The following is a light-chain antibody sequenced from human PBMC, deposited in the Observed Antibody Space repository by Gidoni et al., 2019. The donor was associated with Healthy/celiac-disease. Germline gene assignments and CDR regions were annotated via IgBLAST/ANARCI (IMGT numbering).Light chain of an antibody. V-gene: IGLV1-40*01. Sequence: QSVLTQPPSVSGAPGQRVTISCTGSSPNIGAGYDVHWYQQLPGTAPRLLICGNRNRPSGVPDRFSGSKSGTSASRAITELQAEGGAGYYCQSYDSSLSGPVVFGGGTKLTVL. CDR3: QSYDSSLSGPVV. CDR1: SPNIGAGYD. J-gene: IGLJ2*01. CDR2: GNR.